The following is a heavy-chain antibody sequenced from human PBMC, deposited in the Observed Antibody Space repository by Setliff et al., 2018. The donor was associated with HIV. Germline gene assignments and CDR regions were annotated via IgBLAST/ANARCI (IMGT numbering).Heavy chain of an antibody. Sequence: GESLKISCKGSGYSFTSYWIGWVRQMPGKGLEWMGIIYPGGSDTRYSPSFQGQVTISADKSISTAYLQWSSLKAADTAVYYCARINHGKFWSSDYWGPGTLVTVSS. CDR2: IYPGGSDT. V-gene: IGHV5-51*01. CDR1: GYSFTSYW. J-gene: IGHJ4*02. CDR3: ARINHGKFWSSDY. D-gene: IGHD3-3*01.